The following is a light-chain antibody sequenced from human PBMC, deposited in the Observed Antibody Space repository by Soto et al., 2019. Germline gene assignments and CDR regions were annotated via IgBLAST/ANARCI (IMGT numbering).Light chain of an antibody. V-gene: IGLV1-44*01. J-gene: IGLJ2*01. CDR3: AAWDGRLNRVV. CDR2: NNN. CDR1: SSNIGTNT. Sequence: QSVPTQAPSASGTPGQRVTISCSGSSSNIGTNTVNWYQQLPGTAPKLLIYNNNQRPSGVPDRFPGSKSDTSAALAISGRQSVDEADYYWAAWDGRLNRVVFGGGTELPVL.